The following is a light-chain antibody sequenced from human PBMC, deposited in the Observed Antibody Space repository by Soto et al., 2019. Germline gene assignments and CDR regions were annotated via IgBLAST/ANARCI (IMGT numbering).Light chain of an antibody. CDR3: QQGSRFPFT. CDR1: QNVGTW. CDR2: GAS. J-gene: IGKJ4*01. V-gene: IGKV1-12*01. Sequence: DIQITQSPSSVSASVGDRVTITCRASQNVGTWLTWYQQKPGKAPNLLIYGASTLQRGVPSRFSGSGSGTEFTLTISSLQAEDFAIYFCQQGSRFPFTFGAGTRVDFK.